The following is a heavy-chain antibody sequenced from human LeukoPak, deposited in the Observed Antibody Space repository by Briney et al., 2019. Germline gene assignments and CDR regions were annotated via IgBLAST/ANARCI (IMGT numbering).Heavy chain of an antibody. V-gene: IGHV4-34*01. CDR2: INHSGST. CDR1: GGSFSGYY. D-gene: IGHD2-15*01. Sequence: SETLSLTCAVYGGSFSGYYWSWIRQPPGKGLEWIGEINHSGSTNYNPSLKSRITISVDGSKNQFSLNLTSVTAADTAVYYCARTPCSGGSCYPDYWGQGTLVTVSS. CDR3: ARTPCSGGSCYPDY. J-gene: IGHJ4*02.